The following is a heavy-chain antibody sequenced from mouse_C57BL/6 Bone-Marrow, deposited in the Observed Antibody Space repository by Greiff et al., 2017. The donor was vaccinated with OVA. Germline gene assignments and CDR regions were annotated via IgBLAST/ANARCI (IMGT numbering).Heavy chain of an antibody. CDR2: IRLKSDNYAT. Sequence: DVMLVESGGGLVQPGGSMKLSCVASGFTFSNYWMNWVRQSPEKGLEWVAQIRLKSDNYATHYAESVKGRFTISRDDSKSSVYLQMNNLRAEDTGIYYCTESWDCAYWGQGTLVTVSA. D-gene: IGHD4-1*01. J-gene: IGHJ3*01. V-gene: IGHV6-3*01. CDR3: TESWDCAY. CDR1: GFTFSNYW.